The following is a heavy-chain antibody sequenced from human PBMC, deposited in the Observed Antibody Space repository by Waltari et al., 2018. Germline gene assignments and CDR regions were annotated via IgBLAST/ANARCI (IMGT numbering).Heavy chain of an antibody. D-gene: IGHD3-9*01. Sequence: EVQLVESGGGLVKPGGSLRLSCAASGFTFSSYSMNWVRQAPGKGLEWVGFIRIKAYGETTEYAASVKGRFIISRDDSRSIAYLQMNGLKTEDTAVYYCTRVLRYFDWSTKDYWGQGTLVTVSS. J-gene: IGHJ4*02. CDR2: IRIKAYGETT. V-gene: IGHV3-49*04. CDR3: TRVLRYFDWSTKDY. CDR1: GFTFSSYS.